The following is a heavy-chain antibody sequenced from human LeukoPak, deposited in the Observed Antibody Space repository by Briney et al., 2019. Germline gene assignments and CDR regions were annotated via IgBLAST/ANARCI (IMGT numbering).Heavy chain of an antibody. J-gene: IGHJ3*02. CDR1: RYTFTGYY. CDR3: ARERGTLAVAGDAVDI. CDR2: ITPNSGGT. D-gene: IGHD6-19*01. V-gene: IGHV1-2*02. Sequence: GASVKVSCKASRYTFTGYYMHWVRQAPGQGLEWMGWITPNSGGTNYAQKFQGRVTMTRDTSINTAYMEVRRLTSDDTAVYYCARERGTLAVAGDAVDIWGQGTMVTVSS.